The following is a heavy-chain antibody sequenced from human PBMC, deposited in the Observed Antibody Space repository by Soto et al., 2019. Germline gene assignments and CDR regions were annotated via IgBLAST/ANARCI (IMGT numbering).Heavy chain of an antibody. J-gene: IGHJ4*02. CDR3: ARDDEGGSYCDLGY. CDR2: IGSGGDGI. CDR1: GFTFSNYA. Sequence: PGGSLRLSCAASGFTFSNYAMKWVRQAPGKGLEWVSVIGSGGDGIHYADSVEGRFTISRDNSKNTVNLQMNSLRTEDTAIYYCARDDEGGSYCDLGYWGQGTLVTVSS. D-gene: IGHD3-10*01. V-gene: IGHV3-23*01.